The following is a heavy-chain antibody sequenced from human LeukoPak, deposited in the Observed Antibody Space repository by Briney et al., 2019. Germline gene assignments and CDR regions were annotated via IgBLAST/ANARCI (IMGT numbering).Heavy chain of an antibody. V-gene: IGHV3-33*01. CDR1: GFIFSSYG. CDR3: AREGGEEN. D-gene: IGHD3-16*01. Sequence: GGSLRPSCAASGFIFSSYGMHWVRQAPGRGLEWVAVIWFGGDNKYYADSVKGRFTISRDNSKNTLYLQMNSLRAEYTAVYYCAREGGEENWGQGTLVTVSS. CDR2: IWFGGDNK. J-gene: IGHJ4*02.